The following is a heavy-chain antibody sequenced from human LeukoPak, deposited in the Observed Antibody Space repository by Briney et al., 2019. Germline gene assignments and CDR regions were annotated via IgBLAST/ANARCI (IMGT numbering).Heavy chain of an antibody. J-gene: IGHJ4*02. Sequence: PSETLSLTCTVSGGSICSDYWSWIRQPPGKGLEWIGYTYYRGSTNYNPSLKSRVTISVDTSKNQFSLKLSSVTAADTAVYYCARLSGYSSGHYYSDYWGQGTLVTVSS. CDR1: GGSICSDY. CDR2: TYYRGST. CDR3: ARLSGYSSGHYYSDY. V-gene: IGHV4-59*01. D-gene: IGHD3-22*01.